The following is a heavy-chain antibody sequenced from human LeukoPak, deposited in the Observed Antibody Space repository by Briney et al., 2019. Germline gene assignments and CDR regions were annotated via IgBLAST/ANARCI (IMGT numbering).Heavy chain of an antibody. Sequence: PSETLSLTCTVSGGSISSGIYYWSWIRQPAGKGLEWIGRIYTSGSTNYNPSLKSRVTISVDTSKNQFSLKLSSVTAADTAVYYCARVSDDSSGYYYFRFDPWGQGTLVTVSS. V-gene: IGHV4-61*02. CDR3: ARVSDDSSGYYYFRFDP. CDR2: IYTSGST. CDR1: GGSISSGIYY. J-gene: IGHJ5*02. D-gene: IGHD3-22*01.